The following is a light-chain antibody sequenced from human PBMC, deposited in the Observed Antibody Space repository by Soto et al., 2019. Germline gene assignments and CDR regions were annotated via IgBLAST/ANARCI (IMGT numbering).Light chain of an antibody. J-gene: IGLJ1*01. CDR2: EVT. CDR1: SSDVGGYNF. V-gene: IGLV2-8*01. CDR3: LSYTVTNNFV. Sequence: QSVLTQPPSASGSPGQSVTISCTGTSSDVGGYNFVSWYQQHPGKAPKLMIYEVTKRPSGVPDRFSGSKSGNTASLTVSWLQAEDEADYYCLSYTVTNNFVFGTGTKVTVL.